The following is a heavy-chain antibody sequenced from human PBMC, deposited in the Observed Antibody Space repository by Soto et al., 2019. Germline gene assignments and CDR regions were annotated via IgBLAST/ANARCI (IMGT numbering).Heavy chain of an antibody. CDR3: ARAFIGVAGYFDY. CDR1: GVTGSSDY. J-gene: IGHJ4*02. V-gene: IGHV3-66*01. Sequence: GGSLRLSCAAAGVTGSSDYMSWVRQAPGKGLEWVSVIYSGGDTHYADSVKGRFTISRDNSKNTLYLQMNSLRAEDTAVYYCARAFIGVAGYFDYWGQGTLVTVSS. D-gene: IGHD6-19*01. CDR2: IYSGGDT.